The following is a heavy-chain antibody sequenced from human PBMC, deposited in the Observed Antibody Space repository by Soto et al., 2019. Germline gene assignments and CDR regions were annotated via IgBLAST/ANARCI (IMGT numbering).Heavy chain of an antibody. J-gene: IGHJ4*02. CDR2: IIPIFGTA. CDR3: ARGAPYGDSIILDY. CDR1: GGTFSSYA. Sequence: GASVKVSCKASGGTFSSYAISWVRQAPGQGLEWMGGIIPIFGTANYAQKFQGRVTITADESTSTAYMELSSLRSEDTAVYYCARGAPYGDSIILDYWGQGTLVTVSS. V-gene: IGHV1-69*13. D-gene: IGHD4-17*01.